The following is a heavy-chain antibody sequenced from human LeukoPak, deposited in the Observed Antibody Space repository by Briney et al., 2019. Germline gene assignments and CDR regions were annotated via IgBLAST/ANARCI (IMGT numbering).Heavy chain of an antibody. V-gene: IGHV1-46*01. Sequence: GASVKVSCKASGYTFTSYYMHWVRQAPGQGLEWMGIINPSGGSTSYAQKFQGRVTMTRDMSTSTVYMELSSLRSEDTAVYYCARDSGRGFWSGYLFSDAFDIWGQGTMVTVSS. CDR1: GYTFTSYY. D-gene: IGHD3-3*01. CDR3: ARDSGRGFWSGYLFSDAFDI. J-gene: IGHJ3*02. CDR2: INPSGGST.